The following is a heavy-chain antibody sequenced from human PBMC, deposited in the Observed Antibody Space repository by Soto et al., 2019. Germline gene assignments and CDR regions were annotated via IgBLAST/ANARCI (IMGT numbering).Heavy chain of an antibody. V-gene: IGHV3-33*01. CDR1: GFTFSTYG. D-gene: IGHD4-17*01. CDR3: ARDNYGHCDC. CDR2: IWYDGSNT. Sequence: GGSLRLSCAASGFTFSTYGMHWVRQAPGKGLEWVAVIWYDGSNTYYADSVKGRFTISRDNSKNTLYLQMNSLRAEDTALYYCARDNYGHCDCWGQGTLVTVSS. J-gene: IGHJ4*02.